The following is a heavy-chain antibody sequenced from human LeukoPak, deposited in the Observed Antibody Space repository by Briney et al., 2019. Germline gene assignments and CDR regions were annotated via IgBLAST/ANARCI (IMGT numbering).Heavy chain of an antibody. CDR2: ISYDGSNK. D-gene: IGHD4-17*01. Sequence: GGSLRLSCAASGFSFDEYTLHWVRQAPGKGLEWVAVISYDGSNKYYADSVKGRFTISRDNSKNTLYLQMNSLRAEDTAVYYRAREKPTVTTTLDYWGQGTLVTVSS. CDR1: GFSFDEYT. J-gene: IGHJ4*02. V-gene: IGHV3-30*04. CDR3: AREKPTVTTTLDY.